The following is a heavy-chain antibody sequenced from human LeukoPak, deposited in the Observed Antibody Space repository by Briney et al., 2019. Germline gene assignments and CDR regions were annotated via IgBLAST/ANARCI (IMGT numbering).Heavy chain of an antibody. J-gene: IGHJ5*02. CDR2: INHSGST. CDR1: GGSFSGYY. CDR3: ARLPSGYYPTRGGHNWFDP. D-gene: IGHD3-22*01. V-gene: IGHV4-34*01. Sequence: SETLSLTCAVYGGSFSGYYWSWIRQPPGKGLEWIGEINHSGSTNYNPSLKSRVNISVDTSKNQFSLKLSSVTAADTAVYYCARLPSGYYPTRGGHNWFDPWGQGTLVTVSS.